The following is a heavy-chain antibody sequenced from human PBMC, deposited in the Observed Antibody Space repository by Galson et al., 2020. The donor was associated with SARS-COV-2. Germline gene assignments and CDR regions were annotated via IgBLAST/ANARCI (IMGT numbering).Heavy chain of an antibody. D-gene: IGHD3-22*01. CDR1: GFSLSNARMG. J-gene: IGHJ3*02. CDR2: IFSNDEK. Sequence: SGPTLVKPTETLTLTCTVSGFSLSNARMGVSWIRQPPGKALEWLAHIFSNDEKSYSTSLKSRLTISKDTSKSQVVLTMTNMDPVDTATYYCARMRYYYDSSGYDAFDIWGQGTMVTVSS. V-gene: IGHV2-26*01. CDR3: ARMRYYYDSSGYDAFDI.